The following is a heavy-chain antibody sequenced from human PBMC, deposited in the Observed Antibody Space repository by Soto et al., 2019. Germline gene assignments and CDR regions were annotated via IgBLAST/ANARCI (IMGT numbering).Heavy chain of an antibody. CDR1: GYTFTGNY. Sequence: QVQLVQSGAEVKKPGASVKVSCKASGYTFTGNYMHWVRQAPGQGFEWMGWINVNSGGTKYAQKFQGWVTMTRDTSISTAYMELSRLRSDDTAVYYGARGDMLSLYPQRDYWGQGTLVTVSS. J-gene: IGHJ4*02. D-gene: IGHD3-16*02. CDR2: INVNSGGT. V-gene: IGHV1-2*04. CDR3: ARGDMLSLYPQRDY.